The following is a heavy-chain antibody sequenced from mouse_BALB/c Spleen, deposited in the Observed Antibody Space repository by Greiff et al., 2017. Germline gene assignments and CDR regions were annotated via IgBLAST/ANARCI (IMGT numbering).Heavy chain of an antibody. D-gene: IGHD1-3*01. J-gene: IGHJ4*01. CDR2: INPGSGGT. CDR1: GYAFTNYL. V-gene: IGHV1-54*01. CDR3: ARRRDNYVDYAMDY. Sequence: VQLQQSGADLVKPGTSVKVSCTASGYAFTNYLIEWVKQRPGQGLEWIGVINPGSGGTNYNEKFKGKATLTADKSSSTAYMQLRSMTSGDSEVYSCARRRDNYVDYAMDYWGQGTSVTVSS.